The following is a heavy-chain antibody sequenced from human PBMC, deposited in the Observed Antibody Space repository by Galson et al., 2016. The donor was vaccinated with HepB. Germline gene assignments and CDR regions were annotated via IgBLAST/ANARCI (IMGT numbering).Heavy chain of an antibody. J-gene: IGHJ4*02. CDR3: ARNYDFWSGYYVLDY. Sequence: TLSLTCTVSGGSISSGIYYWTWIRQHPGKGLEWIGYIYYSGSTYYNPSLKSRVTISRDTSKNQFSLKLSSVTAADTAVYYCARNYDFWSGYYVLDYWGQGTLITVSS. D-gene: IGHD3-3*01. CDR1: GGSISSGIYY. CDR2: IYYSGST. V-gene: IGHV4-31*03.